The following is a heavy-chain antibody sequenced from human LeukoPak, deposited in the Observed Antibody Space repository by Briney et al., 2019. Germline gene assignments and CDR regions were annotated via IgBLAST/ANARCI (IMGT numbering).Heavy chain of an antibody. CDR1: GGSVRGYY. J-gene: IGHJ6*02. CDR3: ARDQSKPYGMDV. Sequence: SETLSLTCTVSGGSVRGYYWNWIRQPPERGLEWIGFIHYSGRTNYNPSLKSRVTMSVDTSKNQFSLILSSMTAADTAVYYCARDQSKPYGMDVWGQGTTVTVSS. V-gene: IGHV4-59*02. CDR2: IHYSGRT.